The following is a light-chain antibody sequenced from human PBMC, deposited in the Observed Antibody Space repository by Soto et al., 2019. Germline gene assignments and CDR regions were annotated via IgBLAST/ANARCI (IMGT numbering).Light chain of an antibody. Sequence: EVVLTQSPATLSLSPGERATLSCRANQSVASYLAWYQQRPGQAPRLLVYDASNRAPGIPVRFSGSGSGTDFPLTINSLEPEDFAIYYCQQRASWPLTFGGGTRVELK. CDR3: QQRASWPLT. CDR2: DAS. J-gene: IGKJ4*01. V-gene: IGKV3-11*01. CDR1: QSVASY.